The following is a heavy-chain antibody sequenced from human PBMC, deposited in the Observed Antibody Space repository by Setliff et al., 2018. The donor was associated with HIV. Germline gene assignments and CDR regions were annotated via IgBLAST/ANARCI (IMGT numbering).Heavy chain of an antibody. CDR3: AKLGGSWFFDY. CDR2: IHHSGNT. CDR1: GGSISSYY. D-gene: IGHD6-13*01. Sequence: SETLSLTCTVSGGSISSYYWGWIRQPPGKGLEWIGSIHHSGNTYYNPSLKSRVTISVDTSKNQFSLNLSSVTAADTAVYYCAKLGGSWFFDYWGQGTLVTVSS. V-gene: IGHV4-38-2*02. J-gene: IGHJ4*02.